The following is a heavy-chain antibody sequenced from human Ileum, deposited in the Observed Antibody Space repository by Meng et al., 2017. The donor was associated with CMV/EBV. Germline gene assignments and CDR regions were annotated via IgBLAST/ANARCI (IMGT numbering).Heavy chain of an antibody. CDR3: ADPPAGL. CDR2: IFQSGAS. CDR1: GCSCIGTNW. Sequence: QMQLQESGPGLVRSSGTLSLTCVVSGCSCIGTNWLYWVRQPPGGGVEWSGGIFQSGASNYNPSLKRRSTISIDNSKNKFTLSLTSVTVADTAVYFCADPPAGLWGQGVLVTVSS. V-gene: IGHV4-4*02. J-gene: IGHJ4*02. D-gene: IGHD3-16*01.